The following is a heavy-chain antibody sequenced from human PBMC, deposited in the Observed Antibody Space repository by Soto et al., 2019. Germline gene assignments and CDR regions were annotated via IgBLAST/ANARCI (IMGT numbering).Heavy chain of an antibody. CDR3: TIEGAYPGPDFDY. CDR1: GFTFSDRY. V-gene: IGHV3-72*01. Sequence: PGGSLGLSCAASGFTFSDRYMDWVRQAPGKGLEWVGRTKNKANSYTTEYAASVKGRFTISRDYSRDSVYLQMNSLKTDDTAVYYCTIEGAYPGPDFDYWGQGTLVTVSS. CDR2: TKNKANSYTT. J-gene: IGHJ4*02. D-gene: IGHD3-16*01.